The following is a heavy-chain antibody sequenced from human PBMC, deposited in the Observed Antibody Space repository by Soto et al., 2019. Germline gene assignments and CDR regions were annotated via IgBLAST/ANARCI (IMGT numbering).Heavy chain of an antibody. J-gene: IGHJ4*02. CDR3: ARDLLYSSSWSNY. CDR2: ISSSGSTI. D-gene: IGHD6-13*01. V-gene: IGHV3-11*01. CDR1: GFTFSDYY. Sequence: GGSLRLSCAASGFTFSDYYMSWIRQAPGKGLEWVSYISSSGSTIYYADSVKGRFTISRDNAKNSLYLQMNSLRAEDTAVYYCARDLLYSSSWSNYWGQGTLVTVSS.